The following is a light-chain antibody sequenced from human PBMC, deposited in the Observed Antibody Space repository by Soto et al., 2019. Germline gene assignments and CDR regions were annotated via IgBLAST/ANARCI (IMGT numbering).Light chain of an antibody. CDR1: SSDVGGYNY. V-gene: IGLV2-14*01. CDR3: SSYTSSSTPHVV. J-gene: IGLJ2*01. Sequence: QSVLTQPASVSGSPGQSITISCTGTSSDVGGYNYVSWYQQHPGKAPKLMIYDVSNRPSGVSNRFSGSKFGNTASLTISGLQAEDEADYYCSSYTSSSTPHVVFGGGTKLTVL. CDR2: DVS.